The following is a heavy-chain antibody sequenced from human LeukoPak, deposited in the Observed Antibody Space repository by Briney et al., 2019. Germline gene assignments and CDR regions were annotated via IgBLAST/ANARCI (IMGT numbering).Heavy chain of an antibody. D-gene: IGHD6-6*01. V-gene: IGHV3-7*01. J-gene: IGHJ4*02. CDR1: GFTFRIYW. CDR2: IKQDGSEK. CDR3: AIESSSGFDY. Sequence: GGSLRLSCAASGFTFRIYWMTWVRQAPGKGLEWVGNIKQDGSEKYYVDSVKGRFTISRDNAKNSLYLQMNSLRAEDTAVYYCAIESSSGFDYWGQGTLVTVSS.